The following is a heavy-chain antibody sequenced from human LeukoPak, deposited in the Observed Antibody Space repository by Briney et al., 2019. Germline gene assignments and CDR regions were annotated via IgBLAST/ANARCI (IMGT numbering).Heavy chain of an antibody. CDR1: GVSFNAYY. J-gene: IGHJ5*02. D-gene: IGHD2-8*02. Sequence: PSETLSLTCTVSGVSFNAYYRSWIRQPPGKGLEWIGEVSPGGYIKYNPSLKSRVTISVDTSESQLSLRLSSVTAADTAMYYCARIRCGHTGDICYNPCGQGTLVTVSS. CDR2: VSPGGYI. V-gene: IGHV4-34*01. CDR3: ARIRCGHTGDICYNP.